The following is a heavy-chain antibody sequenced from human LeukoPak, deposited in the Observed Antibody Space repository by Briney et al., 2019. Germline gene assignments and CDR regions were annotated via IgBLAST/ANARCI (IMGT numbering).Heavy chain of an antibody. V-gene: IGHV4-59*01. CDR2: IYYSGST. CDR1: GDSISSFS. J-gene: IGHJ6*03. CDR3: ARGSRREQLGAYYYYYMDV. Sequence: SETLSLTCTVSGDSISSFSWNWIRQPPGKGREWFGYIYYSGSTNYSPSLKGRVTISLDTSKSQFSLKLTSVTAADTAVYYCARGSRREQLGAYYYYYMDVWGKGTTVTVSS. D-gene: IGHD6-13*01.